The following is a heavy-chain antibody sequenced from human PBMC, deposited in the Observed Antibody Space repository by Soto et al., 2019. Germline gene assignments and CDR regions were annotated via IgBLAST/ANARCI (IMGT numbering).Heavy chain of an antibody. Sequence: SETLSLTCTVSGGSISSYYWSWIRQPPGRRLEWIGYIDSNGGTSYNPSLQSRVTISIDTSTKQFFLKLSSVTAADTVVYYCVRQGFGRLHGLVDVWGQGTTVTVSS. CDR3: VRQGFGRLHGLVDV. V-gene: IGHV4-59*08. J-gene: IGHJ6*02. CDR2: IDSNGGT. CDR1: GGSISSYY. D-gene: IGHD3-10*01.